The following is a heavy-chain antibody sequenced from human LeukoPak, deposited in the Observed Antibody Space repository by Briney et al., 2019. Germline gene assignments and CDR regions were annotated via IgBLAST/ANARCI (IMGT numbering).Heavy chain of an antibody. Sequence: GGSLRLSCAASGFTFNNYGMHWVRQVPGKGLEWVAVISYDGRNKHYPDSVKGRFTISRDISTDTLWLQMDSLRTEDTAVYYCAKDSSSWPDGYFQHWGQGTLVTVSS. D-gene: IGHD6-13*01. J-gene: IGHJ1*01. CDR2: ISYDGRNK. CDR3: AKDSSSWPDGYFQH. CDR1: GFTFNNYG. V-gene: IGHV3-30*18.